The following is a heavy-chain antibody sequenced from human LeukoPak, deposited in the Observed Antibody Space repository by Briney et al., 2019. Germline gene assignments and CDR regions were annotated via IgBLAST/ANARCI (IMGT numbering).Heavy chain of an antibody. V-gene: IGHV4-59*01. CDR3: AGSRITMVREYYYYGMDV. CDR1: GGSISSYY. J-gene: IGHJ6*02. D-gene: IGHD3-10*01. Sequence: SETLSLTCTVSGGSISSYYWSWIRQPPGKGLEWIGYIYYSGSTNYNPSLKSRVTISVDTSKNQFSLKLSSVTAADTAVYYCAGSRITMVREYYYYGMDVWGQGTTVTVSS. CDR2: IYYSGST.